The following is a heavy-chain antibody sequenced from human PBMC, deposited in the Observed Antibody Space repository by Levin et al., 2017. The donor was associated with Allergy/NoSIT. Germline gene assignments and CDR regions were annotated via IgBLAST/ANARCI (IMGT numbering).Heavy chain of an antibody. J-gene: IGHJ3*01. CDR2: INTSGGGT. Sequence: ASVKVSCKASGYTFSSYYMHWVRQAPGQGLEWMGIINTSGGGTSYAQKFQGRVTVTRDTSTSTVYMELSSLRSEDTAMYYCARDQYDGRDALDVWGQGTMVTVSS. CDR1: GYTFSSYY. V-gene: IGHV1-46*03. D-gene: IGHD1-1*01. CDR3: ARDQYDGRDALDV.